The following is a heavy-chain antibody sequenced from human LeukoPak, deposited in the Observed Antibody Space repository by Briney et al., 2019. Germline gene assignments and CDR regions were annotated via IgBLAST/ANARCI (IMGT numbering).Heavy chain of an antibody. Sequence: PGGSLRLSCAASGFTVRTNYMYWVGQAPGKGLEWVSVIYSGGTTYYADSVKGRFTISRHNSKNTPFLQMNNLKPEDTAVYYCATDQAQLRDAFDIWGQGTMVTVSS. D-gene: IGHD1-7*01. V-gene: IGHV3-53*04. CDR1: GFTVRTNY. CDR3: ATDQAQLRDAFDI. CDR2: IYSGGTT. J-gene: IGHJ3*02.